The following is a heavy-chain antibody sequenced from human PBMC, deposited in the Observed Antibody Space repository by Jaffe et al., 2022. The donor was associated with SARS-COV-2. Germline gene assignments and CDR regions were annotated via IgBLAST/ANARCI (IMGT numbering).Heavy chain of an antibody. Sequence: EVQLMESGGGLVQPGGSLRLSCAASGFIFSNYWMTWVRQAPGKGLEWVANIKQDGSEKYYVDSVKGRFTISRDNAKNSLYLQMNSLRAEDTAVYYCARDGPGFDPWGQGTLVTVSS. CDR3: ARDGPGFDP. V-gene: IGHV3-7*03. CDR2: IKQDGSEK. J-gene: IGHJ5*02. CDR1: GFIFSNYW.